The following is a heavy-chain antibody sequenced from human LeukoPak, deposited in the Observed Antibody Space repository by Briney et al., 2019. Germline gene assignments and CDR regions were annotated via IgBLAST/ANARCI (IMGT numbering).Heavy chain of an antibody. CDR3: ARDSTPTYYSGTYYFEY. J-gene: IGHJ4*02. D-gene: IGHD1-26*01. V-gene: IGHV1-46*01. CDR1: GYTVTNYY. CDR2: INPSGGST. Sequence: ASVKISCKTSGYTVTNYYIHWVRQAPGQGLEWMGIINPSGGSTTYAQKFQGRVTMTRDTSTSTVYMELSRLRSEDTAVYYCARDSTPTYYSGTYYFEYWGQGTLVTVSS.